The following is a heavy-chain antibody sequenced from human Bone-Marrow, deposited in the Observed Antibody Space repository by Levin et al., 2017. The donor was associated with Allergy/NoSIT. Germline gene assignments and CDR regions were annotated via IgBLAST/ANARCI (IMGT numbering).Heavy chain of an antibody. V-gene: IGHV3-48*01. CDR2: ISSSSSTI. CDR1: GFTFSSYS. CDR3: AKDPEGPRSSSGWSHNWFDP. J-gene: IGHJ5*02. Sequence: GESLKISCAASGFTFSSYSMNWVRQAPGKGLEWVSYISSSSSTIYYADSVKGRFTISRDNAKNSLYLQMNSLRAEDTAVYYCAKDPEGPRSSSGWSHNWFDPWGQGTLVTVSS. D-gene: IGHD6-19*01.